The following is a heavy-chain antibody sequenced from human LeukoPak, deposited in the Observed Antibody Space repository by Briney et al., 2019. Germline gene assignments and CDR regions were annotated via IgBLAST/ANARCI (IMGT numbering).Heavy chain of an antibody. CDR3: ASSLTDIVVVVAATPFDY. Sequence: GGSLRLSCAASGFTFSSYAMHWVRQAPGKGLEWVAVISYDGSNKYYADSVKGRFTISRDNSKNTLYLQMNSLRAEDTAVYYCASSLTDIVVVVAATPFDYWGQGTLVTVSS. D-gene: IGHD2-15*01. V-gene: IGHV3-30*04. J-gene: IGHJ4*02. CDR1: GFTFSSYA. CDR2: ISYDGSNK.